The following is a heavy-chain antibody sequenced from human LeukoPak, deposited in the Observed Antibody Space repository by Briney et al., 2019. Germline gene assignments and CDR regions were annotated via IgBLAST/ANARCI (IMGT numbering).Heavy chain of an antibody. CDR2: INYRGST. Sequence: SETLYLTCNVSGASSSTYYWSWIRQPPGQGLEWIGYINYRGSTNYNPYFNSRVTISKDMPNYQFSLKLSSVSAADTDVYYCARHRSPIDAFDIWGQGTMVTVYS. CDR1: GASSSTYY. J-gene: IGHJ3*02. D-gene: IGHD3-16*02. CDR3: ARHRSPIDAFDI. V-gene: IGHV4-59*01.